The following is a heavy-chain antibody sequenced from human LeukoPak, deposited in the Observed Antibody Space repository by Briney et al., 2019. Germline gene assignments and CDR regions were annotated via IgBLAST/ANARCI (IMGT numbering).Heavy chain of an antibody. CDR1: GFTLDDYG. D-gene: IGHD2-15*01. J-gene: IGHJ3*02. Sequence: GGSLRLPCAASGFTLDDYGLGWARPAAGKGLEWVSGINWDGGRPGYADSVNGRFTISRDNAKNSLDLQMNSLRAEDTALYYCARPWGLGYGSGGSCYHRAFDIWGQGTMVTVSS. CDR3: ARPWGLGYGSGGSCYHRAFDI. CDR2: INWDGGRP. V-gene: IGHV3-20*04.